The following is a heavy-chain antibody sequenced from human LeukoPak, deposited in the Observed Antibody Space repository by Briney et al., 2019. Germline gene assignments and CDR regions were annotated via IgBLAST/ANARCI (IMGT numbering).Heavy chain of an antibody. CDR1: GFTFSIYT. V-gene: IGHV3-21*01. Sequence: GGSLRLSCAASGFTFSIYTMKWVRQAPGKGLEWVSSISYSSDYIYYVDSVEGRFIISRDNAKNSLCLQMNSLRAEDTAVYYCARHLPGDNWGQGTLVTVSS. CDR2: ISYSSDYI. CDR3: ARHLPGDN. J-gene: IGHJ4*02.